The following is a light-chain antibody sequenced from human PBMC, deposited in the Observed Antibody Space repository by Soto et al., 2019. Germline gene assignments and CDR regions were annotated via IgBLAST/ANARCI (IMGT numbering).Light chain of an antibody. CDR3: STYSNSTTLYV. CDR1: SRDVGGYNY. V-gene: IGLV2-14*03. CDR2: DVS. J-gene: IGLJ1*01. Sequence: QSALTQPASVSGSPVQSITISCTGTSRDVGGYNYVSWYQHHPGKVPKLVIYDVSKRPSGVSDRFSGSKSGNTASLTISGLQAEDEADYYCSTYSNSTTLYVFGTGTKVTVL.